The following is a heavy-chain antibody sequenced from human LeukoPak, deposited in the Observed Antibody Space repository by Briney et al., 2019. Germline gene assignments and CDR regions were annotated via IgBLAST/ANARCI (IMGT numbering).Heavy chain of an antibody. CDR2: INHSGST. V-gene: IGHV4-38-2*01. CDR1: GYSISSGYY. CDR3: ARGGSYYYDSSGYWAFYYYYYMDV. D-gene: IGHD3-22*01. Sequence: SETLSLTCAVSGYSISSGYYWGWIRQPPGKGLEWIGEINHSGSTNYNPSLKSRVTISVDTSKNQFSLKLSSVTAADTAVYYCARGGSYYYDSSGYWAFYYYYYMDVWGKGTTVTVSS. J-gene: IGHJ6*03.